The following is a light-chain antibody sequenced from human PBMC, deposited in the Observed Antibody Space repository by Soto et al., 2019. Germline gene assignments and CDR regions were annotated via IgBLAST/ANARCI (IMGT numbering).Light chain of an antibody. V-gene: IGKV3-15*01. J-gene: IGKJ2*01. CDR1: QSVSSN. Sequence: EIVMTQSPATLSVSPGERATLSCRASQSVSSNLAWYQQKPGQAPRLLIYGASTRATGIPARFSGSGSGTEFTLTISSLQYEDFAVYYCQQYNNWPPANTFGQGTKLAIK. CDR2: GAS. CDR3: QQYNNWPPANT.